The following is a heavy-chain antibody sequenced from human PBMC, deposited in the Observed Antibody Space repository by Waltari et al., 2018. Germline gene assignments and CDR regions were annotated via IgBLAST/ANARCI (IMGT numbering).Heavy chain of an antibody. J-gene: IGHJ5*02. D-gene: IGHD3-3*01. CDR3: ARGAGFLSGYTHTYNWFDP. V-gene: IGHV1-46*01. Sequence: QVQRVQSGAEVKKPGASVKGSCKASGYTFTSYYMHWVRQAPGHEREWMGMIKPSGGSTRYAQKFQGRVTMTRETSTSTVYIDRSSLGSEDTAVYYCARGAGFLSGYTHTYNWFDPWGQGTLVTVSS. CDR1: GYTFTSYY. CDR2: IKPSGGST.